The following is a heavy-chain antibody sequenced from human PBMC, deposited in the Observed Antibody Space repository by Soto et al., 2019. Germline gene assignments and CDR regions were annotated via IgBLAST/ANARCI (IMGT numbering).Heavy chain of an antibody. J-gene: IGHJ5*02. V-gene: IGHV4-59*01. CDR3: AMYTIFGHFDP. Sequence: PSETLSLTCTVSGGSITNYYCSWIRQPPGKGLEWIGYIYYSGTLNYNPSLKSRVTISADTSRNYFSLKLTSATAADTAVYYCAMYTIFGHFDPWGQGTQVTVSS. CDR1: GGSITNYY. D-gene: IGHD3-3*01. CDR2: IYYSGTL.